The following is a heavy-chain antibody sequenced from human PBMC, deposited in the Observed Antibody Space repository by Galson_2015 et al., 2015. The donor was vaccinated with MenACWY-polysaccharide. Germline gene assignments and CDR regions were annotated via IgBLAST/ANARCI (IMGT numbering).Heavy chain of an antibody. D-gene: IGHD5/OR15-5a*01. Sequence: SLRLSCAASGFSIHTYTVIWVRQVPGKGLEWLSYINSGSTTIHYADSVKGRFTVSRDNVKNSVYLQMNSLRVGDTALYYCATGVYVSQGGRSYWGQGTLVTVSS. CDR3: ATGVYVSQGGRSY. V-gene: IGHV3-48*01. J-gene: IGHJ4*02. CDR2: INSGSTTI. CDR1: GFSIHTYT.